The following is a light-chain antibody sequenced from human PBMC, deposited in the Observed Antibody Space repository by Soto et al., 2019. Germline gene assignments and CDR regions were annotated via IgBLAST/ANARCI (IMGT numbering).Light chain of an antibody. CDR1: SGDIGAYNY. J-gene: IGLJ3*02. V-gene: IGLV2-14*01. CDR3: NSFTVFTTWV. Sequence: QSALTQPASVSGSPGQSITISCTGSSGDIGAYNYVSWYQQHPGKAPKLIIFEVSNRPSGVSYRFSGFKSGNTASLTISGLQAEDEADYYCNSFTVFTTWVFGGGTKL. CDR2: EVS.